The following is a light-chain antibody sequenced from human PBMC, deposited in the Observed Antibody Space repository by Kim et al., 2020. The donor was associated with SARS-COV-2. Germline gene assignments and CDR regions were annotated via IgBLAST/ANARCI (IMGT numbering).Light chain of an antibody. CDR1: QSVSSY. Sequence: SLSPGERATLSCRASQSVSSYLAWYQQKPGQAPRLLIDDASNRATGIPARFSGSGSGTDFTLTISSLEPEDFAVYYCQQHSNWLTVGGGTKVDIK. J-gene: IGKJ4*01. CDR3: QQHSNWLT. CDR2: DAS. V-gene: IGKV3-11*01.